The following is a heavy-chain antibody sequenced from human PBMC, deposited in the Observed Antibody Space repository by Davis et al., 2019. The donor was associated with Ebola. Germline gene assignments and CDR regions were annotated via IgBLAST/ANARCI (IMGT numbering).Heavy chain of an antibody. D-gene: IGHD2-2*01. Sequence: ASVKVSCKASGYTFTGDYMHWVRQAPGQGLEWMGWINPNSGGTNYAQKFQGRVTMTRDTSTSTVYMELSSLRSEDTAVYYCARDKYGARYFQHWGQGTLVTVSS. CDR1: GYTFTGDY. CDR2: INPNSGGT. V-gene: IGHV1-2*02. J-gene: IGHJ1*01. CDR3: ARDKYGARYFQH.